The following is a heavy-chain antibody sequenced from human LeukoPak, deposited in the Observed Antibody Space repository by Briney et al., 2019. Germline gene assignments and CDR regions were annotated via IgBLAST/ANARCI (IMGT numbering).Heavy chain of an antibody. CDR2: INPNSGGT. Sequence: ASVKVSCKASGYTFTSYYMHWVRQAPGQGLEWMGWINPNSGGTNYAQKFQGRVTMTRDTSISTAYMELSRLRSDDTAVYYCASNPKYSSGWYVLDYWGQGTLVTVSS. D-gene: IGHD6-19*01. CDR3: ASNPKYSSGWYVLDY. J-gene: IGHJ4*02. CDR1: GYTFTSYY. V-gene: IGHV1-2*02.